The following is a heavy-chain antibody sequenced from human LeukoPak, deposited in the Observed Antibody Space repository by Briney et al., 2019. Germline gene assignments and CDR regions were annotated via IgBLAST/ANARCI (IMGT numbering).Heavy chain of an antibody. Sequence: PGGSLRLSCAASGFTFSSYEMNWVRQAPGKGLEXVSYISSSGSTIYYADSVKGRFTISRDNAKNSLYLQMNSLRAEDTAVYYCARGSRVLRYFDWSYDYWGQGTLVTVSS. CDR2: ISSSGSTI. CDR3: ARGSRVLRYFDWSYDY. J-gene: IGHJ4*02. CDR1: GFTFSSYE. D-gene: IGHD3-9*01. V-gene: IGHV3-48*03.